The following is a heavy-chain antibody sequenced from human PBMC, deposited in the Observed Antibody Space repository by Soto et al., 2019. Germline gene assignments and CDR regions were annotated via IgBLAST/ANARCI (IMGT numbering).Heavy chain of an antibody. Sequence: QVQLVQSGAEVKKPGSSVKVSCKASGGTFSSYTISWVRQAPGQGLEWMGRIIPILGIANYAQKSQGRVTITADKSTSTAYMELSSLRSEDTAVYYCARGRPARVSVWFDPWGQGTLVTVSA. V-gene: IGHV1-69*02. D-gene: IGHD2-8*01. CDR3: ARGRPARVSVWFDP. J-gene: IGHJ5*02. CDR1: GGTFSSYT. CDR2: IIPILGIA.